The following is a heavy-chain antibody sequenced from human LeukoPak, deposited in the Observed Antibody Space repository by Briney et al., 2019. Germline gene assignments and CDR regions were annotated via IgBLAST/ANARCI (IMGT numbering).Heavy chain of an antibody. V-gene: IGHV3-21*01. D-gene: IGHD3-22*01. CDR2: ISSSSSYI. Sequence: PGRSLRLSCAASGFTSSSYSMNWVSQAPGKGLEWVSSISSSSSYIYYADSVKGRFTISRDNAKNSLYLQMNSLRAEDTAVYYCASDRITMIGPADAFDIWGQGTMVTVSS. CDR1: GFTSSSYS. CDR3: ASDRITMIGPADAFDI. J-gene: IGHJ3*02.